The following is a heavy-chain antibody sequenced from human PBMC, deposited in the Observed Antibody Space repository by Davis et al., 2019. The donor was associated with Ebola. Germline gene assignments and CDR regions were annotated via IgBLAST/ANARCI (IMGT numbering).Heavy chain of an antibody. CDR3: ARYADASCYDYALDY. CDR2: IYPGDSDT. V-gene: IGHV5-51*01. J-gene: IGHJ4*02. CDR1: GYSFTTYW. D-gene: IGHD5-12*01. Sequence: GESLKIPRKGSGYSFTTYWVAWVRQMPGKGLEWMGLIYPGDSDTRYGPSFQGQVTISADKSISTAYLQWSSLKASDTAMYYGARYADASCYDYALDYWGQGTLVTVSS.